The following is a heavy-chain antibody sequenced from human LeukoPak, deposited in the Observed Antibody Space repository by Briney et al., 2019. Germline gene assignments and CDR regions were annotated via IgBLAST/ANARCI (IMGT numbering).Heavy chain of an antibody. Sequence: GESLKISCKTSGYNFSNYWLGWVRQMPGKGLEWMGIIYPGDSDTRYSPSSQGQVTITADKYISTAYLQWSSLKASDTAMYYCARRFSSSLGIDYWGQGTLVTVSS. V-gene: IGHV5-51*01. CDR3: ARRFSSSLGIDY. D-gene: IGHD6-6*01. J-gene: IGHJ4*02. CDR1: GYNFSNYW. CDR2: IYPGDSDT.